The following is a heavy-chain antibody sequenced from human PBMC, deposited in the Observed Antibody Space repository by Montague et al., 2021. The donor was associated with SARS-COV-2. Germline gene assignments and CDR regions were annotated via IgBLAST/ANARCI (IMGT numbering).Heavy chain of an antibody. Sequence: SETLSLTCAVYGGSFSGYYWSWIRQPPGKGLEWIGEINHSGSTNYNPSLKSRVTISVDTSKNQFSLKLSSVTAADTAVYYCARQNYYGSGSYYNSGFDPWGQGTLVTVSS. D-gene: IGHD3-10*01. CDR3: ARQNYYGSGSYYNSGFDP. CDR2: INHSGST. V-gene: IGHV4-34*01. CDR1: GGSFSGYY. J-gene: IGHJ5*02.